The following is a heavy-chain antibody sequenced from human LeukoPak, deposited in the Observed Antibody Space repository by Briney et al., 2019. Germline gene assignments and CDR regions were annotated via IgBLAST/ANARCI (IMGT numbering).Heavy chain of an antibody. CDR3: ATRHADWGDVDY. CDR2: IYYSGST. CDR1: GGSLSSYY. J-gene: IGHJ4*02. D-gene: IGHD7-27*01. Sequence: SATLSLTCTVSGGSLSSYYWSWIRQPPGKGLEWIGYIYYSGSTNYNPSLKSRVTISVDTSKNQFSLKLSSVTAADTAVYYCATRHADWGDVDYWGQGTLVTVSS. V-gene: IGHV4-59*12.